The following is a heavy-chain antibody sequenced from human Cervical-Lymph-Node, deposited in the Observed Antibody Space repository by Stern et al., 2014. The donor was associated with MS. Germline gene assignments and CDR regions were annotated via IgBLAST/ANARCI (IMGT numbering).Heavy chain of an antibody. V-gene: IGHV1-46*01. D-gene: IGHD2-2*01. J-gene: IGHJ3*02. CDR2: INPSGGRT. CDR3: AIYCSSTSCQDAFDI. CDR1: GYTFTSYY. Sequence: QVQLVQSGAEVKKPGASVKVSCKASGYTFTSYYMHWGRQAPGQGLEWMGIINPSGGRTSYAQKFQVRVTMSRDTSTNTVYMELSSLRSEDTAVYYCAIYCSSTSCQDAFDIWGQGTMVTVSS.